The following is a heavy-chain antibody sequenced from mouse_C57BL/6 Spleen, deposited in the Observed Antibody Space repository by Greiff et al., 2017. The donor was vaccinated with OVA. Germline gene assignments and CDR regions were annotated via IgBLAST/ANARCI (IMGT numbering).Heavy chain of an antibody. D-gene: IGHD1-1*01. V-gene: IGHV1-42*01. CDR2: INPSTGGT. CDR3: ARGGDYGSSYEYFDV. CDR1: GYSFTGYY. J-gene: IGHJ1*03. Sequence: VQLQQSGPELVKPGASVKISCKASGYSFTGYYMNWVKQSPEKSLEWIGEINPSTGGTTYNQKFKAKATLTVDKSSSTAYMQLKSLTSEDSAVYYCARGGDYGSSYEYFDVWGTGTTVTVSS.